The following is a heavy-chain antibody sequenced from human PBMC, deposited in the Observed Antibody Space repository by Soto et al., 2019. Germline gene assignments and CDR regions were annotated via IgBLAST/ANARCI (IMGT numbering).Heavy chain of an antibody. D-gene: IGHD2-15*01. J-gene: IGHJ6*02. CDR3: AKAQPICSGGSCYGAMDA. CDR1: GFSFGSYS. CDR2: ISRLSSEI. Sequence: GGSLRLSCEGSGFSFGSYSMSWVRQTPGKGLEWVASISRLSSEIDYADSVKGRFTISRDDAKRSLFLQMQSLRVDDTAVYYCAKAQPICSGGSCYGAMDAWGQGTTVTVSS. V-gene: IGHV3-21*04.